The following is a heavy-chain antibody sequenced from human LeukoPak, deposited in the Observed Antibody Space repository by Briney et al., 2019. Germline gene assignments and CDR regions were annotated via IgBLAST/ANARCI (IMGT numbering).Heavy chain of an antibody. CDR3: ARDFSGYDYNFDY. V-gene: IGHV3-21*01. Sequence: GGSLRLSCAASGFTFSNYNMNWVRQAPGKGLEWVSFISSSSSYMYYADSVKGRFTISRDNTKKSLYLQMNSLRAEDTAVYYCARDFSGYDYNFDYWGQGTLVTVSS. CDR1: GFTFSNYN. CDR2: ISSSSSYM. J-gene: IGHJ4*02. D-gene: IGHD5-12*01.